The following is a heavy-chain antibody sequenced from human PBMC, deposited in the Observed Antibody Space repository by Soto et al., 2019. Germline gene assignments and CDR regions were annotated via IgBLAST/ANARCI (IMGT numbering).Heavy chain of an antibody. V-gene: IGHV1-18*01. D-gene: IGHD3-16*01. CDR2: IATYNSNK. J-gene: IGHJ5*02. Sequence: HLVQSGPEVKKPGASVTVSCKTSGDTFTNFGLSWVRQAPGQGLDWMGWIATYNSNKNYAQKFRGRVTLTTDTSTSTGYMELKRLEYDDTAVYYSARVLGGVFNWFDPWGKGTLVTVSS. CDR3: ARVLGGVFNWFDP. CDR1: GDTFTNFG.